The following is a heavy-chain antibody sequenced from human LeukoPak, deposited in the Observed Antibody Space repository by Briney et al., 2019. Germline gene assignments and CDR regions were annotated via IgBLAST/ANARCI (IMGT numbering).Heavy chain of an antibody. D-gene: IGHD5-24*01. J-gene: IGHJ4*02. V-gene: IGHV4-38-2*02. CDR1: GYSISSGYY. CDR3: ARESVARDGYNFGFALGY. CDR2: IYHSGST. Sequence: SETLSLTCTVSGYSISSGYYWGWIRQPPGKGLEWIGSIYHSGSTYYNPSLKSRVTISVDTSKNQFSLKLSSVTAADTAVYYCARESVARDGYNFGFALGYWGQGTLVTVSS.